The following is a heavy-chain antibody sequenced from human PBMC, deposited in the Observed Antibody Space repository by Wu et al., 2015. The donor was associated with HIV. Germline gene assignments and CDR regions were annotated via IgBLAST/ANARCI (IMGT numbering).Heavy chain of an antibody. V-gene: IGHV1-18*01. J-gene: IGHJ4*02. Sequence: QVQLVQSGPEVKKPGSSVKVSCKASGYRFINYGINWVRQAPGQGLECLGWISTYNGNTNYAQKFQGRVTMTTDTSTSTAYMELRSLRSDDTAVYYCARRRTVAGAPFDYWGQGTLVTVSS. CDR1: GYRFINYG. D-gene: IGHD6-19*01. CDR3: ARRRTVAGAPFDY. CDR2: ISTYNGNT.